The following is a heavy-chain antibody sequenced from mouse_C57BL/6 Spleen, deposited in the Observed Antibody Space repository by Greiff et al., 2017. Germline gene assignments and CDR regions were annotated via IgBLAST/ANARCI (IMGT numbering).Heavy chain of an antibody. V-gene: IGHV1-20*01. J-gene: IGHJ3*01. CDR3: ASIYYDYDLFAY. CDR1: GYSFTGYF. D-gene: IGHD2-4*01. Sequence: EVMLVESGPELVKPGDSVKISCKASGYSFTGYFMNWVMQSHGKSLEWIGRINPYNGDTFYNQKFKGKATLTVDKSSSTAHMELRSLTSEDSAVYYCASIYYDYDLFAYWGQGTLVTVSA. CDR2: INPYNGDT.